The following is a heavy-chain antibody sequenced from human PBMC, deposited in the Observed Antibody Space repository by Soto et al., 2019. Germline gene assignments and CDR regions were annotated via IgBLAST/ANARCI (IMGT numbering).Heavy chain of an antibody. J-gene: IGHJ4*02. CDR3: ARQGEYSSSALDY. V-gene: IGHV4-39*01. CDR2: IYYSWIT. CDR1: GVSISSSSYY. Sequence: ETLSLSCTVSGVSISSSSYYWGWIRQPPGKGLEWIGSIYYSWITYYNPSLKSRVTISVDTSKNQFSLKLSSVTAADKAVYYCARQGEYSSSALDYWGQGTLVTVSS. D-gene: IGHD6-6*01.